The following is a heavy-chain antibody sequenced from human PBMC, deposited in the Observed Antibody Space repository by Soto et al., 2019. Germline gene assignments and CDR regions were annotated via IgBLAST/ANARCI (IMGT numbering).Heavy chain of an antibody. V-gene: IGHV3-72*01. J-gene: IGHJ4*02. Sequence: GGSLRLSCAASGFTISDHYMDWVRQAPGKGLEWVGRTKNKTKSYATEYAASVKGRFTISRDDSKNSMYLQMSSLKTEDTAVYYCARRFFSGAWYFDYWGQGTLVTVSS. CDR2: TKNKTKSYAT. CDR3: ARRFFSGAWYFDY. CDR1: GFTISDHY. D-gene: IGHD3-16*01.